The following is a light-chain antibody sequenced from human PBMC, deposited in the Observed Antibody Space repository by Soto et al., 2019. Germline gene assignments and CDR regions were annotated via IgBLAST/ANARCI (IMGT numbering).Light chain of an antibody. CDR1: SSDVGGYNY. CDR3: SSYTSSSTPFYV. V-gene: IGLV2-14*01. J-gene: IGLJ1*01. CDR2: DVS. Sequence: QSALTQPASVSGSPGQLITISCTGTSSDVGGYNYVSWYQQHPGKAPKLMIYDVSNRPSGVSNRFSGSKSGNTASLTISGLQAEDEADYYCSSYTSSSTPFYVFGTGTKVTVL.